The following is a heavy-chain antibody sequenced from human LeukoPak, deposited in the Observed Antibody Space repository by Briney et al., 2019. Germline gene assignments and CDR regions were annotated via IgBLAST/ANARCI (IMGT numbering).Heavy chain of an antibody. V-gene: IGHV3-7*01. Sequence: GGSLRLSCEASRLTFSTSWTSWVRQAPGKGLEWVASIKQDGSEISYVDSVKGRFTISRDNAKNSLYLQMNSLRAEDTAVYYCARCRALNDYWGQGTLATVSS. CDR3: ARCRALNDY. CDR2: IKQDGSEI. CDR1: RLTFSTSW. J-gene: IGHJ4*02.